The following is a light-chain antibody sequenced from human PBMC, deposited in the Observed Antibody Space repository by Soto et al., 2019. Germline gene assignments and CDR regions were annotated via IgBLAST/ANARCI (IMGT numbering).Light chain of an antibody. CDR1: QSVSSNY. CDR2: GAS. CDR3: QQYGSSYPWT. V-gene: IGKV3-20*01. J-gene: IGKJ1*01. Sequence: EMVLTQSPGTLSWSPGGRATLSFRASQSVSSNYLAWYQQKPGQAPRLLIYGASSRATGIPDRFSGSGSGTDFTLTIRRLEPEHFAVYYCQQYGSSYPWTFGQGTKVDIK.